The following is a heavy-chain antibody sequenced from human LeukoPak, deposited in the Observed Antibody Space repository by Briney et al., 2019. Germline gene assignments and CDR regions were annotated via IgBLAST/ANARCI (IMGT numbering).Heavy chain of an antibody. CDR1: GGSISSSIYY. Sequence: PSETLSFTCTVSGGSISSSIYYWGWIRQPPGKGLEWIGSIYYNANTYYNPSLKSRITISVDTSKNQFSLRLSSVTAADMAVYYCARVGATPRYYNYYGMDVWGQGTTVTVSS. CDR3: ARVGATPRYYNYYGMDV. J-gene: IGHJ6*02. D-gene: IGHD1-26*01. V-gene: IGHV4-39*07. CDR2: IYYNANT.